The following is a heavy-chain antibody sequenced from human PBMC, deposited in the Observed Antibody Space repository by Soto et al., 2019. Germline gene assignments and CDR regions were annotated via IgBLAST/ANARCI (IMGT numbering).Heavy chain of an antibody. CDR2: INIDGSST. CDR3: ASQQWLARPDY. D-gene: IGHD6-19*01. CDR1: GFTFSSYW. J-gene: IGHJ4*02. Sequence: PGGSLRLSCAASGFTFSSYWMHWVRQAPGKGLVWASRINIDGSSTSYADSVRGRFTISRDNAKNTLYLQMNSLRAEDTAVYYCASQQWLARPDYWGQGTLVTVSS. V-gene: IGHV3-74*01.